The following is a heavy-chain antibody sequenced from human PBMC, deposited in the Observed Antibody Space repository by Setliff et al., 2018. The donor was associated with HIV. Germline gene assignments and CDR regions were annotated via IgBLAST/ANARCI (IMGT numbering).Heavy chain of an antibody. CDR3: ASSGGLGSYFLY. CDR1: GFTFSSYA. Sequence: GSLRLSCTASGFTFSSYAMSWVRQAPGKGLEWIGESNQSGSGNYNPSLKSRVTISVDTSKNEFSLNMGSVTAADTAVYYCASSGGLGSYFLYWGQGTLVTVSS. V-gene: IGHV4-34*01. J-gene: IGHJ4*02. CDR2: SNQSGSG. D-gene: IGHD3-10*01.